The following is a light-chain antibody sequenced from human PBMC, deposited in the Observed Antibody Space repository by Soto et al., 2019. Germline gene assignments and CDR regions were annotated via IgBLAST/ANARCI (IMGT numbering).Light chain of an antibody. Sequence: EIVLTQSPATLSLSPGERVTLSCRASQSIGNSLAWYQQKPGQAPRLLIYDAASRAPGIPDRFSGSGSGTDFTLTISRLEPEDFAVYYCQQYDDSARYKFGQGTNLDIK. CDR2: DAA. V-gene: IGKV3-20*01. J-gene: IGKJ2*01. CDR3: QQYDDSARYK. CDR1: QSIGNS.